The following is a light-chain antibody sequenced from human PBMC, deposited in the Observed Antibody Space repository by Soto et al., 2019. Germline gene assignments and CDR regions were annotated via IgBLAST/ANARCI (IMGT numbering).Light chain of an antibody. Sequence: EIVMTQSPATLSVSPGERATLSCRASQSVSSNLAWYQQKSDQAPRLLIYGASTRATGIPDRFSGSGSGTEFTLTISSLQSEDFAVYYCQQYNKWPPWTFGQGTKVEVK. J-gene: IGKJ1*01. CDR3: QQYNKWPPWT. V-gene: IGKV3-15*01. CDR2: GAS. CDR1: QSVSSN.